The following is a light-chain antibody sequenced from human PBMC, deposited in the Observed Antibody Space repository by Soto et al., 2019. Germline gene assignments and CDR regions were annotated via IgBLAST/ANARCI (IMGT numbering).Light chain of an antibody. CDR3: KHRSSWPVT. CDR1: QSVQRY. V-gene: IGKV3-11*01. Sequence: EGVLTQSPVTLSLSPGERATLSCRASQSVQRYLDWYQQKPGQAPRLLIYDSSNRATGVPARFSGSGSGKSFTLTISDLETEDFAVYYCKHRSSWPVTFGQGTRLAIK. J-gene: IGKJ5*01. CDR2: DSS.